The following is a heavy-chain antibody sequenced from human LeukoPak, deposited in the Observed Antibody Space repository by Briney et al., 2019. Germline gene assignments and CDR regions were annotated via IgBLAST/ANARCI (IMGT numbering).Heavy chain of an antibody. CDR1: GFPFSSYW. D-gene: IGHD5-24*01. V-gene: IGHV3-7*04. J-gene: IGHJ4*02. CDR2: IKQDGSKK. Sequence: GGSLRLSCVASGFPFSSYWMTWVRQAPGRGLEWVANIKQDGSKKSYVGSVKGRFTISRDNAKNSLYLQMNSLRAEDTAIYYCTRVGYIDEGIDYWGQGTLVTVSS. CDR3: TRVGYIDEGIDY.